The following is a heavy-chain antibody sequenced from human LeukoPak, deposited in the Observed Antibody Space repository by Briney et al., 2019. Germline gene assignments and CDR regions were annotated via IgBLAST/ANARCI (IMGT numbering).Heavy chain of an antibody. V-gene: IGHV4-59*08. CDR1: GGSITNYH. Sequence: SETLSLTRTDSGGSITNYHWSWIRQPPGKGLEWIGYIHNGGSTNYNPSLKSRVTISVDTSKNQFSLKLSSVTAADTAVYYCASLYDFWSGYYPWGQGTLVTVSS. CDR3: ASLYDFWSGYYP. J-gene: IGHJ5*02. D-gene: IGHD3-3*01. CDR2: IHNGGST.